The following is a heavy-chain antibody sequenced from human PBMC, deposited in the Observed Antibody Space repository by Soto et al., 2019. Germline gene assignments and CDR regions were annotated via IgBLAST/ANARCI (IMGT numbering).Heavy chain of an antibody. Sequence: GGSLRLSCAASGFTFSSYAMSWVRLAPGKGLERVSAISGSGGSTYYADSVKGRFTISRDNSKNTLYLQMNSLRAEDTAVYYCAKEYYYDSSGYFDPWGQGTLVTVSS. J-gene: IGHJ5*02. D-gene: IGHD3-22*01. CDR2: ISGSGGST. CDR1: GFTFSSYA. CDR3: AKEYYYDSSGYFDP. V-gene: IGHV3-23*01.